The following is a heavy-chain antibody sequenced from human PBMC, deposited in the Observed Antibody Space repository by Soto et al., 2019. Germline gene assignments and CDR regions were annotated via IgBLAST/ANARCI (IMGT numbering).Heavy chain of an antibody. D-gene: IGHD2-15*01. Sequence: GGSLRLSCAASGFTFSSYWMSWVRQAPGKGLEWVANIKQDGSEKYYVDSVKGRFTISRDNAKNSLYLQMNSLRAEDTAVYYCARDTAPYCSGGSCYYYYYMDVWGEGTTVTVSS. J-gene: IGHJ6*03. CDR2: IKQDGSEK. CDR3: ARDTAPYCSGGSCYYYYYMDV. V-gene: IGHV3-7*01. CDR1: GFTFSSYW.